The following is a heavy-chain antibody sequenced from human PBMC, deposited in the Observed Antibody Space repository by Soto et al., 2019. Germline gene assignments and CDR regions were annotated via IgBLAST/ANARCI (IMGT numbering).Heavy chain of an antibody. J-gene: IGHJ6*02. CDR1: GGTFSSYA. Sequence: SVKVSCKASGGTFSSYAISWVRQAPGQGLEWMGGIIPIFGTANYAQKFQGRVTITADKSTSTAYMELSSLRSEDTAVYYCATHYYGSGSPPPDYYYYYGMDVWGQGTTVTVSS. CDR2: IIPIFGTA. D-gene: IGHD3-10*01. CDR3: ATHYYGSGSPPPDYYYYYGMDV. V-gene: IGHV1-69*06.